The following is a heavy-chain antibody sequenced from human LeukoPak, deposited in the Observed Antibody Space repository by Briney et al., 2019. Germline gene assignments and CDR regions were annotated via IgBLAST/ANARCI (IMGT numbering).Heavy chain of an antibody. CDR3: AKARQWLVRGGFDY. CDR2: ISGSGGST. CDR1: GFTFSIYA. J-gene: IGHJ4*02. Sequence: GGSLRLSCAASGFTFSIYAMSWVRQAPGKGLEWVSAISGSGGSTYYADSVKGRFTISRDNSKNTLYLQMNSLRAEDTAVYYCAKARQWLVRGGFDYWGQGTLVTVSS. D-gene: IGHD6-19*01. V-gene: IGHV3-23*01.